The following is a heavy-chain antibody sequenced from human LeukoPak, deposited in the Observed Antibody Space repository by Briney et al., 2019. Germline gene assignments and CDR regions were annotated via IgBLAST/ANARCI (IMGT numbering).Heavy chain of an antibody. CDR2: ISWNSGSI. Sequence: GRSLRLSCAASGFTFDDYAMHWVRQAPGKGLEWVSGISWNSGSIGYADSVKGRFTISRDNAKNSLYLQMNSLRAEDTALYYCAKGGYSYGYGYHFDYWGQGTLVTVSS. CDR3: AKGGYSYGYGYHFDY. D-gene: IGHD5-18*01. CDR1: GFTFDDYA. J-gene: IGHJ4*02. V-gene: IGHV3-9*01.